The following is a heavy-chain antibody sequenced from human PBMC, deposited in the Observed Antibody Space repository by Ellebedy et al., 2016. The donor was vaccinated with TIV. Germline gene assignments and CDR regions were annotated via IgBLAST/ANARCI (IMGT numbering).Heavy chain of an antibody. CDR1: ANSFDNHG. CDR3: ARDKTGYCSRTNCNKRRTAAFDV. J-gene: IGHJ3*01. Sequence: AASVKVSCKSTANSFDNHGITWVRQAPGQGLQWMGWINGHSGDTDYAQHLQDRVTMTTDTSTTTVYMEMKSLKSDDTAVYYCARDKTGYCSRTNCNKRRTAAFDVWGQGTMVTVSS. CDR2: INGHSGDT. V-gene: IGHV1-18*01. D-gene: IGHD2-2*01.